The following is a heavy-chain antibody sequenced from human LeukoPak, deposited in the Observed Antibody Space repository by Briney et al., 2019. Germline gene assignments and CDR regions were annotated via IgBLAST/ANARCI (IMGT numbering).Heavy chain of an antibody. V-gene: IGHV4-59*01. J-gene: IGHJ4*02. CDR3: ARGVYIAAAQYAY. Sequence: PSETLSLTCTVSGGSIGTYSWNWIRQPPGKGLEWIGYIYYSGTTNYNPSLKSRVTISVDTSKNQFSLKLSSVTAADTAVYYCARGVYIAAAQYAYWGQETLVTVSS. D-gene: IGHD6-13*01. CDR1: GGSIGTYS. CDR2: IYYSGTT.